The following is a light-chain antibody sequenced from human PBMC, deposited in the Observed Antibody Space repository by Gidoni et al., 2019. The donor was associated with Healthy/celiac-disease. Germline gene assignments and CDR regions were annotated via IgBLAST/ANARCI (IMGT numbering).Light chain of an antibody. V-gene: IGLV7-46*01. Sequence: QAVVTQEPYLPFSPGGTVTLTCGSSTGAVTSGHYPYWFQQKPGPAPRTLIYDTSNKHSWTPARFSGSLLGGKAALTLSGAQPEDEAEYYCLLSYSGARVFGGGTKLTVL. CDR1: TGAVTSGHY. CDR3: LLSYSGARV. CDR2: DTS. J-gene: IGLJ2*01.